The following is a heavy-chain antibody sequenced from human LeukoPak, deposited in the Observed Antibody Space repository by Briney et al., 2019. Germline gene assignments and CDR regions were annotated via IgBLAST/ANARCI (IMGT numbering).Heavy chain of an antibody. CDR2: IHSSGSYK. CDR1: GFTFNSYH. Sequence: GGSLRLSCAASGFTFNSYHMNWVRQAPGKGLEWVSSIHSSGSYKYYAESVKGRFTISRDNAKNSLYLQMNSLRAHDTAGYYCAGEPAGVIGMKDAFDIWGQGTMVTVSS. V-gene: IGHV3-21*04. CDR3: AGEPAGVIGMKDAFDI. J-gene: IGHJ3*02. D-gene: IGHD3-16*02.